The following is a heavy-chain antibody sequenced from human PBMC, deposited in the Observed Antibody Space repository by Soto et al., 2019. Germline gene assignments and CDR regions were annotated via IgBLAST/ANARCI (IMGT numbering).Heavy chain of an antibody. V-gene: IGHV4-34*01. CDR2: INHSGST. CDR3: ARMRAAGTFDY. J-gene: IGHJ4*02. CDR1: GGPFSGYY. D-gene: IGHD6-13*01. Sequence: PSETLSLTCAVYGGPFSGYYWSWVRQPPGKGLEWIAEINHSGSTNYNPSLKSRVTMSVDTSKNQFSLKLTSMTAADTAMYYCARMRAAGTFDYWGQGTLVTVSS.